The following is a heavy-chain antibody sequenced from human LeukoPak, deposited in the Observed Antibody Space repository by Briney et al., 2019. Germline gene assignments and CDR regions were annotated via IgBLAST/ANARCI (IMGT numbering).Heavy chain of an antibody. V-gene: IGHV4-30-2*01. J-gene: IGHJ4*02. CDR2: INHSGST. CDR1: GGSISSGGYY. CDR3: ASVPRDGITGTTPYSY. D-gene: IGHD1-20*01. Sequence: SQTLSLTCTVSGGSISSGGYYWSWIRQPPGKGLEWIGEINHSGSTNYNPSLKSRVTISVDTSKNQFSLKLSSVTAADTAVYYCASVPRDGITGTTPYSYWGQGTLDTVSS.